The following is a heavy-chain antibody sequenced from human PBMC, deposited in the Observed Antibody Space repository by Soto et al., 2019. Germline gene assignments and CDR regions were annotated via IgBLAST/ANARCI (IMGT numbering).Heavy chain of an antibody. Sequence: GSLSLSCAASGFIFRNYAMTWVRQAPGKGLEWVSGLSGSGTMRYYADSVRGRFIISRDNAKNTLFLQMDNLRVEDSAVYYCAKEAEENENVPIPGDNWGQGTPVTVSS. CDR1: GFIFRNYA. D-gene: IGHD1-1*01. CDR2: LSGSGTMR. J-gene: IGHJ4*02. CDR3: AKEAEENENVPIPGDN. V-gene: IGHV3-23*01.